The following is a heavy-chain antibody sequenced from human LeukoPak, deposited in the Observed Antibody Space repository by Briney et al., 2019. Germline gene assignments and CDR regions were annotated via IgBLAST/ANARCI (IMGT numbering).Heavy chain of an antibody. CDR2: IYSGGSTYGGST. D-gene: IGHD3-10*01. Sequence: PGGSLRLSCAASGFTVSSNYMSWIRQAPGKGLEWVSVIYSGGSTYGGSTYYADSVKGRFTISRDNSKNTLYLQMNSLRAEDTAVYYCAKNYFGSESIDYWGQGTLVTVSS. V-gene: IGHV3-53*01. CDR3: AKNYFGSESIDY. J-gene: IGHJ4*02. CDR1: GFTVSSNY.